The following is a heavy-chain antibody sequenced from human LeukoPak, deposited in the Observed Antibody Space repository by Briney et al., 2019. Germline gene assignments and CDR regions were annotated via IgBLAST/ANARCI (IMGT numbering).Heavy chain of an antibody. CDR3: ASSTQISKYADY. V-gene: IGHV3-74*01. CDR2: INSDGSIT. D-gene: IGHD2-2*01. Sequence: VGSLRLSCAASGFTFSSYWMHWVRQAPGKGLVWVSRINSDGSITTYTDSVRGRFTISRDNAKSTLYLQMNSLRAEDTAVYYCASSTQISKYADYWGQGALVTVS. J-gene: IGHJ4*02. CDR1: GFTFSSYW.